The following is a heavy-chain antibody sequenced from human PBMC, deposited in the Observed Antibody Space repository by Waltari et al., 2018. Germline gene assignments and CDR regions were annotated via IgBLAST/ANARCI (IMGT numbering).Heavy chain of an antibody. V-gene: IGHV4-34*01. CDR3: ARRLRLGELTSDY. D-gene: IGHD3-16*01. CDR1: GGSFSGYY. J-gene: IGHJ4*02. Sequence: QVQLQQWGAGLLKPSETLSLTCAVYGGSFSGYYWSWIRQPPGKGLEWMGEINHSGSTNYNPSLKSRVTISVDTSKNQFSLKLSSVTAADTAVYYCARRLRLGELTSDYWGQGTLVTVSS. CDR2: INHSGST.